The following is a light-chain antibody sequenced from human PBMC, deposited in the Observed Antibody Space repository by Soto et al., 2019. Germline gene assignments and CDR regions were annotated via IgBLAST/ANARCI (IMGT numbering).Light chain of an antibody. J-gene: IGLJ2*01. CDR3: SSYTSSSAVV. CDR1: SSDVGGYNY. Sequence: QSVLTQPASVSGSPGQSITISCTGTSSDVGGYNYVSWYQQHPDKAPKLMIYDVSNRPSGVSNRLSGSKSGNTASLTISGLQAEDEADYYCSSYTSSSAVVFGGGTKLTVL. V-gene: IGLV2-14*01. CDR2: DVS.